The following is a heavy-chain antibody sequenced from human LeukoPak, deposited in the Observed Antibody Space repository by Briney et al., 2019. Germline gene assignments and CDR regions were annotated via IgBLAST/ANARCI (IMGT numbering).Heavy chain of an antibody. CDR3: ARAVEDFYYYMDV. V-gene: IGHV4-59*12. D-gene: IGHD6-19*01. J-gene: IGHJ6*03. Sequence: PSETLSLTCTVSGGSISSYYWGWIRQPPGKGLEWIGYIHYSGSTNYSPSLKSRVTILLDTSKKQFSLKLRSVTAADTAVYYCARAVEDFYYYMDVWGKGTTVTVSS. CDR2: IHYSGST. CDR1: GGSISSYY.